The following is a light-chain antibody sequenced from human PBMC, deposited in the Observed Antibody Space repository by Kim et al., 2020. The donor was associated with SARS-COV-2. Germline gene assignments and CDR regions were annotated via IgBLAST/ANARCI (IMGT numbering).Light chain of an antibody. V-gene: IGLV3-19*01. Sequence: VAVGQTASITYQGDSLRCYYDTYYQKKRGPAPILVFCGKNHRPSGIPDRFSGSSAGNTSSLTITGTQAGDEADYYCNSRNSNDNVVFGGGTQLTVL. CDR2: GKN. CDR3: NSRNSNDNVV. CDR1: SLRCYY. J-gene: IGLJ2*01.